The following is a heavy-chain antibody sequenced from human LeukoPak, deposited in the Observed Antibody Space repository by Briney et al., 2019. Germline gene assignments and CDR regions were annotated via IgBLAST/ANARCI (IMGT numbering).Heavy chain of an antibody. Sequence: GGSLRLSCTASGLTFSTSGFNWVRQAPGKGLEWVASIGPNGSDRYHADSIKGRFTISRDNANNFLYLQMNSLRAEDTAVYYCATETNGRHYDYWGQGTLLTVSS. CDR2: IGPNGSDR. CDR1: GLTFSTSG. V-gene: IGHV3-21*06. D-gene: IGHD1-14*01. CDR3: ATETNGRHYDY. J-gene: IGHJ4*02.